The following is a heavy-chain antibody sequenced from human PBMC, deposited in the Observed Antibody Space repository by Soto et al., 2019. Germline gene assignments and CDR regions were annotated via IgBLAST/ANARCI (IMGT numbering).Heavy chain of an antibody. CDR3: ARDSSSPPNYGMDV. J-gene: IGHJ6*02. V-gene: IGHV3-11*06. CDR2: ISSSSSYT. Sequence: GGSLRLSCAASGFTFSDYYMSWIRQAPGKGLEWVSYISSSSSYTNYADSVKGRFTISRDNAKNSLYLQMNSLRAEDTAVYYCARDSSSPPNYGMDVWGQGTTVTVSS. D-gene: IGHD6-6*01. CDR1: GFTFSDYY.